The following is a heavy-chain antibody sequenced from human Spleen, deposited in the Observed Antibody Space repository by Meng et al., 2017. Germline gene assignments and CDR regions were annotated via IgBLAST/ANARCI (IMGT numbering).Heavy chain of an antibody. CDR1: GYTFTSYG. CDR3: ARSNSITGTTDWFDP. Sequence: QVQLVRSGAGGKKPGASVKVSCKASGYTFTSYGISWVRQAPGQGLEWMGWISAYNGNTNYAQKLQGRVTMTTDTSTSTAYMELRSLRSDDTAVYYCARSNSITGTTDWFDPWGQGTLVTVSS. V-gene: IGHV1-18*01. CDR2: ISAYNGNT. D-gene: IGHD1-20*01. J-gene: IGHJ5*02.